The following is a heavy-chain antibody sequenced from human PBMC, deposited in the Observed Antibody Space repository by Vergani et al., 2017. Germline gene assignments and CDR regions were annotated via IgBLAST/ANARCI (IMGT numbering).Heavy chain of an antibody. D-gene: IGHD2-2*02. J-gene: IGHJ6*02. V-gene: IGHV3-33*01. CDR3: AREIGYCSSTSCYTIGMDV. Sequence: VQLVESGGGLVKPGGSLRLSCAASGFTFSSYGMHWVRQAPGKGLEWVAVIWYDGGNKYYADSVKGRFTISRDNSKNTLYLQMNSLRAEDTAVDYCAREIGYCSSTSCYTIGMDVWGQGTTVTVSS. CDR1: GFTFSSYG. CDR2: IWYDGGNK.